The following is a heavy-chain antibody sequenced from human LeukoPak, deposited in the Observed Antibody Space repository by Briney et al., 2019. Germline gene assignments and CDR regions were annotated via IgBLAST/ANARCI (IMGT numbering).Heavy chain of an antibody. V-gene: IGHV4-61*02. D-gene: IGHD3-22*01. J-gene: IGHJ3*02. Sequence: SETLSLTCTVSGGSISSGSYYWSWIRQPAGKGLEWIGRIYTSGSTNYNPSLKSRVTISVDTSKNQFSLKLSSVTAADTAVYYCARESITMIVVVISGAFDIWGQGTMVTVSS. CDR1: GGSISSGSYY. CDR3: ARESITMIVVVISGAFDI. CDR2: IYTSGST.